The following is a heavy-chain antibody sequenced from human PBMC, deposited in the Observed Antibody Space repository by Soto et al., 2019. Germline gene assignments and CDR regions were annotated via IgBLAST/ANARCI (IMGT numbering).Heavy chain of an antibody. CDR1: GYTFTSYG. J-gene: IGHJ3*02. V-gene: IGHV1-18*01. CDR3: ARDRYDYIWGSYRFYALDI. Sequence: ASVKVSCKASGYTFTSYGISWVRQAPGQGLEWMGWISAYNGNTNYAQKLQGRVTMTTDTSTSTAYMELRSLRSDDTAVYYCARDRYDYIWGSYRFYALDIWGQGTVVTVSS. D-gene: IGHD3-16*02. CDR2: ISAYNGNT.